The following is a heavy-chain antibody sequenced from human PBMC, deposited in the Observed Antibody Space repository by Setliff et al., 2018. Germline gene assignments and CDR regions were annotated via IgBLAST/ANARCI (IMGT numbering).Heavy chain of an antibody. CDR1: GDSISNDTYY. CDR3: ARVAGSGYLDRCFDP. J-gene: IGHJ5*02. D-gene: IGHD3-22*01. CDR2: VYTSGST. Sequence: SETLSLTCTVSGDSISNDTYYWSWIRQPAGKGLEWIGRVYTSGSTNYNPSLNSRVTISLDTSKNQFSLKLISVTAADTAVYYCARVAGSGYLDRCFDPWGQGALVTVSS. V-gene: IGHV4-61*02.